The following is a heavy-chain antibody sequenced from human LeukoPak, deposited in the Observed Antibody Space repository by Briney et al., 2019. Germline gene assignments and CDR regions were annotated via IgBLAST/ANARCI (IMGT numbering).Heavy chain of an antibody. CDR2: INPNSGGT. CDR3: ARDHGYSYGEEGRDY. D-gene: IGHD5-18*01. J-gene: IGHJ4*02. Sequence: ASVKVSCKASGYTFTGYYMHWVRQAPGQGLEWMGWINPNSGGTNYAQKFQGRVTMTRDTSISTAYMELSRLRSDDTAVYYCARDHGYSYGEEGRDYWGQGTLVTVSS. CDR1: GYTFTGYY. V-gene: IGHV1-2*02.